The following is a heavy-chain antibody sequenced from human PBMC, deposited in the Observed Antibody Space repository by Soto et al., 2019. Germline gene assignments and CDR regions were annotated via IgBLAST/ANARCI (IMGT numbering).Heavy chain of an antibody. CDR2: IIPIFGTP. J-gene: IGHJ6*02. D-gene: IGHD2-2*02. CDR3: ARGARDCSSTSCYTPQGYYRYDMDV. V-gene: IGHV1-69*13. Sequence: SVKVSCKASGGTFSIYAISWVLQSPVQWLEWMGGIIPIFGTPNYAQKFRGRVTITADESTTTAYMDLSSLRSEDTAVYYCARGARDCSSTSCYTPQGYYRYDMDVWGQGTTVTVSS. CDR1: GGTFSIYA.